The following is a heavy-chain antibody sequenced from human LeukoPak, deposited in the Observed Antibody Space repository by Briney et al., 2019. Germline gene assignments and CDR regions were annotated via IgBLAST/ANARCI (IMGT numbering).Heavy chain of an antibody. V-gene: IGHV3-30*02. D-gene: IGHD3-22*01. Sequence: GGSLRLSCAASGFTFSSYGMHWVRQAPGKGLEWVAFIRYNGSNKYYADSVKGRFTISRDNSKNTLYLQMNSLRAEDTAVYFCAKDFYESSSYYYDYWGQGTLVTVSS. CDR3: AKDFYESSSYYYDY. J-gene: IGHJ4*02. CDR1: GFTFSSYG. CDR2: IRYNGSNK.